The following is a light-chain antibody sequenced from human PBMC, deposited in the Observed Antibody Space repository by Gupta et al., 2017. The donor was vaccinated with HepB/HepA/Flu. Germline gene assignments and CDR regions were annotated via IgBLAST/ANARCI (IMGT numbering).Light chain of an antibody. Sequence: QSALTQPPSASGSPGQSVTISCTGSSSDMGNYHFVSWYPPHPGKAPKLIIYEVSKRPSGCPVRFSGSKSGNTSSLTVSGLQAEDEAYYHCSSYAASNKMGVFVGGTKLTVL. V-gene: IGLV2-8*01. J-gene: IGLJ2*01. CDR2: EVS. CDR3: SSYAASNKMGV. CDR1: SSDMGNYHF.